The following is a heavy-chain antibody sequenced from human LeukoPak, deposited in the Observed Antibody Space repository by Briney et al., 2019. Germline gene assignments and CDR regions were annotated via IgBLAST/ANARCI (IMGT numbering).Heavy chain of an antibody. D-gene: IGHD3-10*02. CDR1: GFTLNTYT. V-gene: IGHV3-48*04. Sequence: QPGGSLRLSCAASGFTLNTYTMNWVRQAPGKGLEWISYISSSGSTIYCADSVKGRFTISRDNAKNSLYLQMNSLRAEDTAVYYCAELGITMIGGVWGKGTTVTISS. CDR3: AELGITMIGGV. J-gene: IGHJ6*04. CDR2: ISSSGSTI.